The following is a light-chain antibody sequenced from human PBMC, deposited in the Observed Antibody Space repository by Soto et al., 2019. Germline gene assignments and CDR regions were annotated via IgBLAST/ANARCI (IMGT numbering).Light chain of an antibody. CDR3: QQYNSYLYA. J-gene: IGKJ2*01. V-gene: IGKV1-5*03. CDR1: QNIGRY. Sequence: DIQMTQSPSTLSASVGDRVTITCRASQNIGRYLAWYQQKPGQATKLLIYKASTLESGVPSRFSGSGSGTEVTLAISSLQPDDFATYFCQQYNSYLYAFGQGTKLEIK. CDR2: KAS.